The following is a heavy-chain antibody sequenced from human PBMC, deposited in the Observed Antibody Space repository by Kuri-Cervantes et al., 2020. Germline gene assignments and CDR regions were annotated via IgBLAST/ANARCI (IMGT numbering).Heavy chain of an antibody. CDR2: VSKTSTTI. V-gene: IGHV3-11*04. CDR1: GFDFSDYY. J-gene: IGHJ4*02. CDR3: ARGLWFGEPYFDY. Sequence: GESLKISCAGSGFDFSDYYMSWIRQAPGKGLEWISYVSKTSTTIYYADSVKGRFTISRDSAKNSLYLQMNSLRAEDTAVYYCARGLWFGEPYFDYWGQGTLVTVSS. D-gene: IGHD3-10*01.